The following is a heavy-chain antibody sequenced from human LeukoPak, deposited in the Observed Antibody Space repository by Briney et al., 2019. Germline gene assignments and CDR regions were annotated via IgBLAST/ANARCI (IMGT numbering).Heavy chain of an antibody. CDR2: INPSGGST. Sequence: ASLKVSCKASGYTFTSYYMHWVRQAPGQGLEWMGIINPSGGSTSYAQKCQGRVTMTRDTSTSTVYTELSSLRSEDTAVYYCARDRYSYRAYDYWGQGTLVTVSS. CDR3: ARDRYSYRAYDY. V-gene: IGHV1-46*01. D-gene: IGHD5-18*01. CDR1: GYTFTSYY. J-gene: IGHJ4*02.